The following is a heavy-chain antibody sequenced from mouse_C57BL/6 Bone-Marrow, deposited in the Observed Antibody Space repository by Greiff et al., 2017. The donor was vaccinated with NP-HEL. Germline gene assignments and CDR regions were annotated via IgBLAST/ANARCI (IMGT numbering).Heavy chain of an antibody. D-gene: IGHD1-1*01. CDR2: IYPGSGNT. Sequence: VQLQQSGAELVRPGASVKLSCKASGYTFTDYYINWVKQRPGQGLEWIARIYPGSGNTYYNEKFKGKATLTAEKSSSTAYMQLSSLTSEDSAVYFCAREGYYESRTGYFDVWGTGTTVTVSS. CDR1: GYTFTDYY. V-gene: IGHV1-76*01. J-gene: IGHJ1*03. CDR3: AREGYYESRTGYFDV.